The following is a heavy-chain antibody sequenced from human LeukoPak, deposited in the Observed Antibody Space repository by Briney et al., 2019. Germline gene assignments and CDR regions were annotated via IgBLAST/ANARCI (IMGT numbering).Heavy chain of an antibody. J-gene: IGHJ4*02. CDR2: ITSGGDYT. Sequence: GGSLRLSCAASGFTFSDYYMGWIRQAPGKGLEWVSSITSGGDYTYYSDSLKGRFTTSRDNAKDSLSLQLSSLRVEDTAIYYCARGHYDVLAASYKWTPDYWGQGTLVTVSS. CDR1: GFTFSDYY. D-gene: IGHD3-9*01. V-gene: IGHV3-11*06. CDR3: ARGHYDVLAASYKWTPDY.